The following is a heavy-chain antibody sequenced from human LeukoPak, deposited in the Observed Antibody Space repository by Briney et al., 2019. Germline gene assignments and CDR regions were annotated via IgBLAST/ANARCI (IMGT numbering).Heavy chain of an antibody. J-gene: IGHJ4*02. CDR2: IIPIFGTA. V-gene: IGHV1-69*13. Sequence: ASVKVSCKASGYTFTSYGISWVRQAPGQGLEWMGGIIPIFGTANYAQKFQGRVTITADESTSTAYMELSSLRSEDTAVYYCARTRGSGSYYRFDYWGQGTLVTVSS. D-gene: IGHD3-10*01. CDR1: GYTFTSYG. CDR3: ARTRGSGSYYRFDY.